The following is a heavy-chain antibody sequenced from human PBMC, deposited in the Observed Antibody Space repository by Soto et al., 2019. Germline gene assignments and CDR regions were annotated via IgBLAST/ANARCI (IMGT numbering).Heavy chain of an antibody. J-gene: IGHJ5*02. V-gene: IGHV4-30-4*01. D-gene: IGHD3-10*01. CDR2: IYYSGST. CDR1: GGSISSGDYY. CDR3: ARDSGSAWFDP. Sequence: PSETLSLTCTVSGGSISSGDYYWSWIRQPPGKGLEWIGYIYYSGSTYYNPSLKSRVTISVDTSKNQFSLKLSSVTAAATAVYYCARDSGSAWFDPWGQGTLVTVSS.